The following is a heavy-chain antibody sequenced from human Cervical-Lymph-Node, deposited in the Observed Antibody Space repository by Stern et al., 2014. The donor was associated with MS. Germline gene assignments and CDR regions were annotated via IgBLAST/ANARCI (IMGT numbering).Heavy chain of an antibody. V-gene: IGHV4-34*01. D-gene: IGHD1-26*01. CDR3: ARGYIMGTDYYYYYGMDV. CDR1: GGSFSGYY. Sequence: QVQLQQWGAGLLKPSETLSLTCAVYGGSFSGYYWSWIRQPPGKGLEWIGEINHSGSTNYNPSLRSRVTISVDTSKNQFSLKLSSGTAADTAVYYCARGYIMGTDYYYYYGMDVWGQGTTVTVSS. J-gene: IGHJ6*02. CDR2: INHSGST.